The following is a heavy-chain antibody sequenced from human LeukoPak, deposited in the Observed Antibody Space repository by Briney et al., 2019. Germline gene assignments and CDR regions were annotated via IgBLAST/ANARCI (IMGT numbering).Heavy chain of an antibody. CDR3: ASPTPQYSGYDWGAFDI. CDR1: GYTLSSYA. V-gene: IGHV3-30*04. Sequence: GGSLRLSCAVSGYTLSSYAMHWVRQAPGKGLEWVAVISYCGSNKYYADSVKGRFTISRDNSKNTLYLQMNSLRAEDTAVYYCASPTPQYSGYDWGAFDIWGQGTMVTVSS. CDR2: ISYCGSNK. D-gene: IGHD5-12*01. J-gene: IGHJ3*02.